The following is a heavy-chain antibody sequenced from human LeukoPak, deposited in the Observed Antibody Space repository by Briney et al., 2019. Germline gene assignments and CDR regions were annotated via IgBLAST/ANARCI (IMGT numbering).Heavy chain of an antibody. V-gene: IGHV3-23*01. CDR1: GITLSSYV. CDR2: ISGGGDTT. D-gene: IGHD2/OR15-2a*01. CDR3: AKGSILDY. Sequence: GGSLRLSCAVSGITLSSYVMNWVRQAPGKGLEWVSLISGGGDTTYYADSVKGRFTISSDNSKSTLYLQMNSLRAEDTAVYYCAKGSILDYWGQGTLVTVSS. J-gene: IGHJ4*02.